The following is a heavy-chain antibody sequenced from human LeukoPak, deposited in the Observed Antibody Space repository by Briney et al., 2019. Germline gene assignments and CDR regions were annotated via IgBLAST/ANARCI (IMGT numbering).Heavy chain of an antibody. J-gene: IGHJ3*02. Sequence: SETLSLTCTVSGGSISSYYWTWIRQPPGKGLEWIGYIYYSGSTNYNPSLKGRVTISVETSKNQFSLKLSSVTAADTAVYYCARRAGTSATDIFDIWGQGTMVTVSS. D-gene: IGHD6-19*01. CDR2: IYYSGST. CDR3: ARRAGTSATDIFDI. V-gene: IGHV4-59*08. CDR1: GGSISSYY.